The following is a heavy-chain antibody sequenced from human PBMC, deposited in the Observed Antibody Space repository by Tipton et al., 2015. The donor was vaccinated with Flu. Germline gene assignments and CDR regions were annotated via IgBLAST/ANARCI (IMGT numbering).Heavy chain of an antibody. Sequence: TLSLTCTVSGGSISSYTYYWGWFRQSPGTGLEWIGSIYYSGTTYYNPSLKSRVTMSIDTSKNQFSLKVTSVTAADTAVYYCAKEGSYNILTNYYNKGVDPWCQGTLVIVSS. V-gene: IGHV4-39*07. CDR3: AKEGSYNILTNYYNKGVDP. CDR2: IYYSGTT. D-gene: IGHD3-9*01. CDR1: GGSISSYTYY. J-gene: IGHJ5*02.